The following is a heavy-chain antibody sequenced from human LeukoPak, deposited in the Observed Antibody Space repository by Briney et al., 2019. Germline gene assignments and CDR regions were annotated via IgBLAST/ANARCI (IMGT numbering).Heavy chain of an antibody. V-gene: IGHV1-46*01. CDR1: GYTFANYY. CDR3: ARRGYCISSSCSLDY. J-gene: IGHJ4*02. Sequence: ASVKVSCKASGYTFANYYIHWVRQAPEEGLEGMGIINPNGAGAIYAQKFQGRATFTRDTSTRTLYMDLSSLRSEDTAVYYCARRGYCISSSCSLDYWGQGXLLTVSS. CDR2: INPNGAGA. D-gene: IGHD2-2*01.